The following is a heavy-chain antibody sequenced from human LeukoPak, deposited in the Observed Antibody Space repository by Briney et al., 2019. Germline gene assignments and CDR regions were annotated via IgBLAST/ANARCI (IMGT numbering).Heavy chain of an antibody. V-gene: IGHV1-69*13. CDR1: GGTFSSYA. D-gene: IGHD3-3*01. J-gene: IGHJ5*02. CDR3: AREVSSKEIGVVIFLRPNWFDP. Sequence: SVKVSCKASGGTFSSYAISWVRQAPGQGLEWMGGIIPIFGTANYAQKFQGRVTITADESTSTAYMELSSLRSEDTAVYYCAREVSSKEIGVVIFLRPNWFDPWGRGTLVTVSS. CDR2: IIPIFGTA.